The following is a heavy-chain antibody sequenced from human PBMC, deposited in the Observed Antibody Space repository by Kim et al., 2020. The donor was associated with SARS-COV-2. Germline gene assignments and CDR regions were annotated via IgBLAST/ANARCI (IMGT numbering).Heavy chain of an antibody. J-gene: IGHJ6*02. CDR2: IYTSGST. V-gene: IGHV4-4*07. Sequence: SETLSRTCTVSGGSISSYYWSWIRQPAGKGLEWIGRIYTSGSTNYNPSLKSRVTMSVDTSKNQFSLKLSSVTAADTAVYYCARVRYPAYSSGWYVDVGYYYYGMDVWGQGTTVTVSS. D-gene: IGHD6-19*01. CDR1: GGSISSYY. CDR3: ARVRYPAYSSGWYVDVGYYYYGMDV.